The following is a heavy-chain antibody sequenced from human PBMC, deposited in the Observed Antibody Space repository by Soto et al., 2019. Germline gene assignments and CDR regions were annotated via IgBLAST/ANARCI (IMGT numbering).Heavy chain of an antibody. J-gene: IGHJ6*02. Sequence: GALSLSCAASGFTFSSYWMSWVRQAPGKGLEWVANIKQDGSEKYYVDCVKGRFTISRDNAKNSLYLQMNSLRAEDTAVYYFPPLTVSLSGPYGINVWGQGTTVTVSS. CDR1: GFTFSSYW. CDR3: PPLTVSLSGPYGINV. D-gene: IGHD2-15*01. CDR2: IKQDGSEK. V-gene: IGHV3-7*01.